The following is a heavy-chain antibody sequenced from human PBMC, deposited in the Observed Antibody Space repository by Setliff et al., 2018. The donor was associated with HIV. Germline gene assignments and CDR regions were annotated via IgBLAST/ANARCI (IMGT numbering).Heavy chain of an antibody. Sequence: GGSLRLSCAASGFTFTDYAMTWVRQAPGKGLEWVASITGSGISTYHADFVKGRFTISRDNSKNTLYLQMNSLRVEDTAIYYCARAPGDILTAYFGGLDYWGQGALVTVSS. CDR2: ITGSGIST. V-gene: IGHV3-23*01. CDR3: ARAPGDILTAYFGGLDY. D-gene: IGHD3-9*01. CDR1: GFTFTDYA. J-gene: IGHJ4*02.